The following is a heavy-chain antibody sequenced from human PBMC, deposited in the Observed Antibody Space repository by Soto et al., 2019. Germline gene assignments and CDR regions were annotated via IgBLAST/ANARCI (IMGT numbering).Heavy chain of an antibody. CDR3: ARTPETRDWLDH. Sequence: PXETLSLTCSVSGASVSSYYWSWVRQPPGKGLEWIGYIYYIGAYNYNPSLKSRVTISVDTSKNQFSLKLTSVTAADTAVYYCARTPETRDWLDHWGQGPLVTVSS. CDR2: IYYIGAY. V-gene: IGHV4-59*02. J-gene: IGHJ5*02. CDR1: GASVSSYY. D-gene: IGHD1-7*01.